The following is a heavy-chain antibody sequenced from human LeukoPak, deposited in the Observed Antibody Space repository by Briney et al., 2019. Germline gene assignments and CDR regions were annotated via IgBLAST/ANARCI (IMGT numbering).Heavy chain of an antibody. CDR3: ARYYYDSSGYYWPFDY. D-gene: IGHD3-22*01. Sequence: VAPVKVSCKASGGTFSSYAISWVRQAPGQGLEWMGGIIPIFGTANYAQKLQGRVTMTTDTSTSTAYMELRSLRSDDTAVYYCARYYYDSSGYYWPFDYWGQGTLVTVSS. CDR2: IIPIFGTA. J-gene: IGHJ4*02. V-gene: IGHV1-69*05. CDR1: GGTFSSYA.